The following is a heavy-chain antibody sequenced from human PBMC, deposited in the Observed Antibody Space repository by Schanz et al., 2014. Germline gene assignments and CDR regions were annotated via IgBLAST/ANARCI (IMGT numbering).Heavy chain of an antibody. D-gene: IGHD1-26*01. CDR3: AKDPSYGSDWVKYLDH. CDR2: IGPASDP. CDR1: GFTFSNYD. Sequence: EVQLVESGGGLVQPGGSLRLSCAASGFTFSNYDMHWVRQAIGKGLEWVSGIGPASDPYYAGSVKGRFTISRDNAKNSLYLQMSSLRDEDTAVYYCAKDPSYGSDWVKYLDHWGQGTLVTVSS. V-gene: IGHV3-13*05. J-gene: IGHJ4*02.